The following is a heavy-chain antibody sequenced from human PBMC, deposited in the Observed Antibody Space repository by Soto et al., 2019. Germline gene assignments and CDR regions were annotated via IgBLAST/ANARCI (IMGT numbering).Heavy chain of an antibody. Sequence: SETLSLTCTVSGGSISSGGYYWSWIRQHPGKGLEWIGYIYYSGSTYYNPSLKSRVTISVDTSKNQFSLKLSSVTAADTAVYYCASSQASYDIFTGYYFSSYYGMDVWGQGTTVTVSS. V-gene: IGHV4-31*03. D-gene: IGHD3-9*01. CDR2: IYYSGST. J-gene: IGHJ6*02. CDR1: GGSISSGGYY. CDR3: ASSQASYDIFTGYYFSSYYGMDV.